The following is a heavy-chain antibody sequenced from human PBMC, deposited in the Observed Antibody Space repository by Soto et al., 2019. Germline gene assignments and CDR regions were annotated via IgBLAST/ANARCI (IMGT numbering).Heavy chain of an antibody. D-gene: IGHD1-1*01. CDR3: ARRERLGNWFHP. CDR2: INPNSGVT. Sequence: ASVKVSCKASGYTFTVYYMHWVRQAPGQGLEWMGWINPNSGVTKYAQKFQGRVTMTRDTSISTAYMELARLRPDDTAVYYCARRERLGNWFHPWGQGTRVTVSA. CDR1: GYTFTVYY. J-gene: IGHJ5*01. V-gene: IGHV1-2*02.